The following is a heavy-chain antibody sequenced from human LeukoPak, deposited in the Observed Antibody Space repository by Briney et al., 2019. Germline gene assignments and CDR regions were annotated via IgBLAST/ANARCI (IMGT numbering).Heavy chain of an antibody. J-gene: IGHJ4*02. Sequence: PSETLSLTCTVSGGSISSHYWSWIRQPAGKGLEYIGRIHTSGITNYNPSLKSRVTMSGDTSKNQFSLKLSSVTAAGTAVYYCARDLGSNYVYFDYWGQGSLVTVSS. D-gene: IGHD1-26*01. V-gene: IGHV4-4*07. CDR1: GGSISSHY. CDR3: ARDLGSNYVYFDY. CDR2: IHTSGIT.